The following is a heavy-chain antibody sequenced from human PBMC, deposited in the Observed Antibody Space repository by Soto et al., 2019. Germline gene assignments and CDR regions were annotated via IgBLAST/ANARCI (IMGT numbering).Heavy chain of an antibody. J-gene: IGHJ6*02. Sequence: SVKVSCKASGGTFSSYAISWVRQAPGQGLEWMGGIIPIFGTANYAQKFQGRVTITADESTSTAYMELRSLRSEDTAVYYFACLSLSSSWYGGRYYYYGMDVWGQGTTVTVSS. V-gene: IGHV1-69*13. CDR2: IIPIFGTA. CDR3: ACLSLSSSWYGGRYYYYGMDV. CDR1: GGTFSSYA. D-gene: IGHD6-13*01.